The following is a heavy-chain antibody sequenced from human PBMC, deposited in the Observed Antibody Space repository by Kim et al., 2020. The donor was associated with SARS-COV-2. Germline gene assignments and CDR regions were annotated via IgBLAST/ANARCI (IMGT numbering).Heavy chain of an antibody. J-gene: IGHJ4*02. Sequence: ADSVKGRSTISSANAKNSLHLQMNSLIAEDTAVYYCARSKWELLRYFDYWGQGTLVTVSS. CDR3: ARSKWELLRYFDY. D-gene: IGHD1-26*01. V-gene: IGHV3-11*01.